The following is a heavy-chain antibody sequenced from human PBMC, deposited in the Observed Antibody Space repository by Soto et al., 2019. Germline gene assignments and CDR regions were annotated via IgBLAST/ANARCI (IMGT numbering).Heavy chain of an antibody. J-gene: IGHJ5*02. V-gene: IGHV4-30-2*01. CDR1: GGSISSGGYS. D-gene: IGHD3-16*01. Sequence: QLQLQESGSGLVKPSQTLSLTCAVSGGSISSGGYSWSWIRQPPGKGLGWIGYIYHSGSTYYNPSLRRRVSFSVERSKNQFSRKLSSVTAADTAVYYCARSRGLWGSGDNWFDPWGQGSLVTVSS. CDR3: ARSRGLWGSGDNWFDP. CDR2: IYHSGST.